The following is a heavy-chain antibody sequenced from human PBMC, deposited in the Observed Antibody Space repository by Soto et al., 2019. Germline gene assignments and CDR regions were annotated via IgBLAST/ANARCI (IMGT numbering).Heavy chain of an antibody. CDR2: IDTSGTT. CDR3: ARGPRGYVYYPCMDV. D-gene: IGHD3-10*01. CDR1: GGSISSYY. Sequence: SETLSLTCTVSGGSISSYYVSWIRQSAGKGLEWIGRIDTSGTTNYNPSLKSRVTMSVDASKNHFSLNLSSVTAADTAVYYCARGPRGYVYYPCMDVWGQGTTVTVSS. J-gene: IGHJ6*02. V-gene: IGHV4-4*07.